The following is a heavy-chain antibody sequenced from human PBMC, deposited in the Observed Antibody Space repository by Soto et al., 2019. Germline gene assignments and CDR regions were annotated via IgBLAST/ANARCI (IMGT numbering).Heavy chain of an antibody. CDR1: GFTFSSYG. CDR2: ISYDGSNK. D-gene: IGHD1-26*01. Sequence: QVQLVESGGGVVQPGRSLRLSCAASGFTFSSYGMHWVRQAPGKGLEWVAVISYDGSNKYYADSVKGRFTISRDNSKNTLYLQMNSLRAEDTAVYSCAQEGPSGSYGYWGQGTLVTVSS. V-gene: IGHV3-30*18. CDR3: AQEGPSGSYGY. J-gene: IGHJ4*02.